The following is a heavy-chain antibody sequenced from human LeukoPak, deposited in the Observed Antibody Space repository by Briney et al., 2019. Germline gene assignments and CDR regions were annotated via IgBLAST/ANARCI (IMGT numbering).Heavy chain of an antibody. CDR3: AVWFGELSSAYFDY. V-gene: IGHV4-34*01. CDR2: IDHSGST. CDR1: GGSFSDYH. J-gene: IGHJ4*02. Sequence: SETLSLTCAVYGGSFSDYHWTWIRQPPGKGLEWIGEIDHSGSTNYNPSLKSRVSISADTSKNQFSLKMRSVTAADTAVYYCAVWFGELSSAYFDYWGQGTLVTVSS. D-gene: IGHD3-10*01.